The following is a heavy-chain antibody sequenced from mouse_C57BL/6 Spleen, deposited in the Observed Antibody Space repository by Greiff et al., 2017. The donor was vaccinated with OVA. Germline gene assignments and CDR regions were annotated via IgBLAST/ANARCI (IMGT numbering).Heavy chain of an antibody. J-gene: IGHJ3*01. CDR3: ARRGLYKGGWFAY. V-gene: IGHV1-55*01. CDR1: GYTFTSYW. Sequence: VQLKQPGAELVKPGASVKMSCKASGYTFTSYWITWVKQRPGQGLEWIGDIYPGSGSTNYNEKFKSKATLSVDTSSSTAYMQLSSLTSEDSAVYYCARRGLYKGGWFAYWGQGTLVTVSA. D-gene: IGHD1-3*01. CDR2: IYPGSGST.